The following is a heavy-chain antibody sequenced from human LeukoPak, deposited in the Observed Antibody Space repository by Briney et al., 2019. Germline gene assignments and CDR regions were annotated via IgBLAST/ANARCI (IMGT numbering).Heavy chain of an antibody. CDR3: ARDVHAPADYYFDY. CDR1: GFTFSSYA. Sequence: GSLRLSCAASGFTFSSYAMHWVRQAPGKGLEWVAVISNDGRDKHNADSVKGRFTISRDNSKNTLYVQMTSLRAEDTAIYYCARDVHAPADYYFDYWGQGTPVTVSS. CDR2: ISNDGRDK. J-gene: IGHJ4*02. V-gene: IGHV3-30*04. D-gene: IGHD2-2*01.